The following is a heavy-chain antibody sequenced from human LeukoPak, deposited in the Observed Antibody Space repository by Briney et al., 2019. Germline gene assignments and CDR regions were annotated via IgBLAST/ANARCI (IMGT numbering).Heavy chain of an antibody. CDR1: GTTFSYYL. CDR2: IYTGDTKT. V-gene: IGHV5-51*01. Sequence: GAFMNICWEACGTTFSYYLDCVGRQPAQELVGWMGIIYTGDTKTRSSPSLEGQVLISADKSISTVYLHWGSLKASDTAMYFCARRGSLTSDAVDIWGQGTLVSV. J-gene: IGHJ3*02. CDR3: ARRGSLTSDAVDI. D-gene: IGHD3-9*01.